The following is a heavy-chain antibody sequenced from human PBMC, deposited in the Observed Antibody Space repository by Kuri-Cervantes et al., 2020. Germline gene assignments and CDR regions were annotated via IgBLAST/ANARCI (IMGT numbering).Heavy chain of an antibody. CDR1: GYSISSGYY. V-gene: IGHV4-38-2*02. J-gene: IGHJ3*02. CDR3: ARKGNYGDYFYAFGI. D-gene: IGHD4-17*01. CDR2: IYHSGST. Sequence: SETLSLTCTGSGYSISSGYYWGWIRQPPGKGLEWIGSIYHSGSTYYNPSLKSRVTISVDTSKNQFSLKLSSVTAADTAVYYCARKGNYGDYFYAFGIWGQGTMVTVSS.